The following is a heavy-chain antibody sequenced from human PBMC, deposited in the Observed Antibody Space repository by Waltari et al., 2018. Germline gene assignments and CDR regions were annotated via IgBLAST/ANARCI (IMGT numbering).Heavy chain of an antibody. CDR3: ARRGNYIGGAFDI. J-gene: IGHJ3*02. D-gene: IGHD1-7*01. Sequence: EMRLVDSGGGLVQPGGSLRLSCVGSGFTFSSFSMNWVRQAPGKGLELVSSLTSTGNYIYYADSVRGRFTISRDNAKDSLYLHMNSLRVEDTAVYFCARRGNYIGGAFDIWGQGTVVTVSS. CDR2: LTSTGNYI. V-gene: IGHV3-21*02. CDR1: GFTFSSFS.